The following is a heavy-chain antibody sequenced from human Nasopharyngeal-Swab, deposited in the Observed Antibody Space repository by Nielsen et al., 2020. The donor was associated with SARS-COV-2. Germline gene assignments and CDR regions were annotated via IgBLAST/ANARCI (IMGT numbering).Heavy chain of an antibody. J-gene: IGHJ4*02. CDR1: GFTFSSYG. CDR3: AKDQGSSSSVAVY. Sequence: GESLKISCAASGFTFSSYGMHWVRQAPGKGLEWVAVISYDGSNKYHVDSVKGRFTISRDNSKNTLYLQMNSLRAEDTAVYYCAKDQGSSSSVAVYWGQGTLVTVSS. D-gene: IGHD6-13*01. V-gene: IGHV3-30*18. CDR2: ISYDGSNK.